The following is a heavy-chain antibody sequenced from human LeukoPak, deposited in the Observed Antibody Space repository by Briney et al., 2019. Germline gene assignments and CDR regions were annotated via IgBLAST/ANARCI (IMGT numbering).Heavy chain of an antibody. CDR3: ARGTVPYYHYYGMDV. D-gene: IGHD4-17*01. CDR1: GGSISSYY. V-gene: IGHV4-59*01. Sequence: SETLSLTCTVSGGSISSYYWSWIRQPPGKGLEWIGYIYYSGSTNYNPSLKSRVTISVDTSKNQFSLKLSSVTAADTAVYYCARGTVPYYHYYGMDVWGQGTTVTVSS. J-gene: IGHJ6*02. CDR2: IYYSGST.